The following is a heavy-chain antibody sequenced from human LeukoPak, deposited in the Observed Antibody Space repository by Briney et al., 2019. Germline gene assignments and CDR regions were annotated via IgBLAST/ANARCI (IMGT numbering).Heavy chain of an antibody. CDR1: GFTFSSYA. J-gene: IGHJ6*02. D-gene: IGHD2-2*02. CDR3: AKDSSLLYYYYGMDV. Sequence: GGSLRLSCAASGFTFSSYAMSWVRQAPGEGLEWVSVIFGGGSTYYPDSVKGRFAISRDNSKNTPYLQMNSLRAEDTAVYYCAKDSSLLYYYYGMDVWGQGTTVTVSS. V-gene: IGHV3-23*01. CDR2: IFGGGST.